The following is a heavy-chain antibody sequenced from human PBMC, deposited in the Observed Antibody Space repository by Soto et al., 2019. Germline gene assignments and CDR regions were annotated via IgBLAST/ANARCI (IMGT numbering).Heavy chain of an antibody. D-gene: IGHD6-19*01. CDR3: AREPVAGIWFDP. J-gene: IGHJ5*02. CDR1: GYTFTSYG. CDR2: INSYKGNT. V-gene: IGHV1-18*01. Sequence: QVQLVQSGAEVKKPGASVKVSCKASGYTFTSYGISWVRQAPGQGLEWMGWINSYKGNTNYAQKLQGXVXXXTXXSTSTAYMELRSLRSDDTAVYYCAREPVAGIWFDPWGQGTLVTVSS.